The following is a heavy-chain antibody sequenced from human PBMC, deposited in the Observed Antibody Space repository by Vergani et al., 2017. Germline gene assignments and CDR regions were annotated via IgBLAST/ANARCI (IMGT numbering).Heavy chain of an antibody. CDR2: IRFDGSNK. CDR3: ARDELRDAFDL. Sequence: QVQLVETGGGVVQPGGSLRLSCVASGFAFDTYGMHWVRQAPGKGLEWVAFIRFDGSNKFYSDSVKGRFSIDRDNSKKTHYLQMSGLTGDDTAMYYCARDELRDAFDLWGQGTLVIVSS. J-gene: IGHJ3*01. V-gene: IGHV3-30*02. CDR1: GFAFDTYG. D-gene: IGHD2-21*01.